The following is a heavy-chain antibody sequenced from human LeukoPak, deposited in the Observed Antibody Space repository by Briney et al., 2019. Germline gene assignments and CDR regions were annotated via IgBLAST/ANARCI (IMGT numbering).Heavy chain of an antibody. J-gene: IGHJ4*02. V-gene: IGHV1-69*13. Sequence: ASVKVSCKASGGTFSNYAINWPRQAPGQGLEWMGGITPIFGTANYVQKFQGRVTITADESTSTAYMELSRLRSEDTAIYYCARASSDDTAMATPFAYWGQGTLVIVSS. D-gene: IGHD5-18*01. CDR2: ITPIFGTA. CDR3: ARASSDDTAMATPFAY. CDR1: GGTFSNYA.